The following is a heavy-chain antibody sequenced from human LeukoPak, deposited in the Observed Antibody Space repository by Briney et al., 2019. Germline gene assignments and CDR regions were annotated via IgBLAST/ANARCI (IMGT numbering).Heavy chain of an antibody. CDR2: ISAYNGNT. D-gene: IGHD1-26*01. CDR1: GYTFTSYG. J-gene: IGHJ4*02. V-gene: IGHV1-18*01. Sequence: GASVKVSCKASGYTFTSYGVSWVRQAPGQGLEWMGWISAYNGNTNYAQKLQGRVTMTTDTSTSTAYMELRSLRSDDTAVYYCARDLAVASGSYTNADAGFDYWGQGTLVTVSS. CDR3: ARDLAVASGSYTNADAGFDY.